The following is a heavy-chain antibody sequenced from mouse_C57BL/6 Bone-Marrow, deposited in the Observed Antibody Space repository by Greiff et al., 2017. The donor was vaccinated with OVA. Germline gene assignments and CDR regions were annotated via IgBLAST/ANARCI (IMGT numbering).Heavy chain of an antibody. CDR3: ARHWYYGSSSYFDY. D-gene: IGHD1-1*01. CDR1: GFTFSSYT. J-gene: IGHJ2*01. CDR2: ISGGGGNT. Sequence: EVQGVESGGGLVKPGGSLKLSCAASGFTFSSYTMSWVRQTPEKRLEWVATISGGGGNTYYPDSVKGRFTISRDNAKNTLYLQMSSLESEDTALYYCARHWYYGSSSYFDYWGQGTTLTVSS. V-gene: IGHV5-9*01.